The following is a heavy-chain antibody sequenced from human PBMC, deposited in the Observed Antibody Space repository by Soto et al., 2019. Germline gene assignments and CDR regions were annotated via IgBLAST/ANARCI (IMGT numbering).Heavy chain of an antibody. V-gene: IGHV3-48*03. Sequence: PGGSLRLSCAASGFTFINYEMNWVRQAPGKRLEWVAYISSRSSTIYYADSVKGRFTISRDDAKKSLYLQMTSLRAEDSAVYYCARVRLLAATDDGFDFWGQGTKVTVSS. CDR3: ARVRLLAATDDGFDF. J-gene: IGHJ3*01. CDR1: GFTFINYE. D-gene: IGHD2-15*01. CDR2: ISSRSSTI.